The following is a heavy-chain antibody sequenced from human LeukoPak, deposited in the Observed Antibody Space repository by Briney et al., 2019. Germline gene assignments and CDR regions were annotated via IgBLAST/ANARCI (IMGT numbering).Heavy chain of an antibody. V-gene: IGHV4-59*01. Sequence: KPSETLSLTCTVSGGSMSSFYWSWIRQPLGKGLEWIGYMHYRGRTNYNPSLKSRVTISVDASKNQISLNLTSVTAADTAVYYCARGFSEEGWFDPWGPGTLVTVSS. CDR1: GGSMSSFY. J-gene: IGHJ5*02. CDR2: MHYRGRT. CDR3: ARGFSEEGWFDP.